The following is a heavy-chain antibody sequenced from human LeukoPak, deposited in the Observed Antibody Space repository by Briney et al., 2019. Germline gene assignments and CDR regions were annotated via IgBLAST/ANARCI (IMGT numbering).Heavy chain of an antibody. Sequence: PSETLSLTCTVSGGSISGYYLAWIRQTPGKGLEWIGYIYYTGNTYKNPSLGSRVAISLDTSKTQCSLRLTSVTAADTAVYYCARQSAVAGTQRFDSWGQGTLVTV. CDR1: GGSISGYY. CDR2: IYYTGNT. J-gene: IGHJ5*01. V-gene: IGHV4-59*08. CDR3: ARQSAVAGTQRFDS. D-gene: IGHD6-19*01.